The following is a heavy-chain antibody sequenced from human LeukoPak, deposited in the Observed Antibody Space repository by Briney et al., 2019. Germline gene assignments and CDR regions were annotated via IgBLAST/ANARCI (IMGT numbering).Heavy chain of an antibody. CDR3: ARRRDSSGYHFDY. CDR1: GFIFSDYY. CDR2: ITTTGSTI. D-gene: IGHD3-22*01. J-gene: IGHJ4*02. Sequence: GGSLRLSCAASGFIFSDYYMSWIRQAPGKGLEWIAYITTTGSTIFYADSVEGRFSISRDNTKNSLYLQMNSLRAEDTAVYYCARRRDSSGYHFDYWGQGVLVTVSS. V-gene: IGHV3-11*04.